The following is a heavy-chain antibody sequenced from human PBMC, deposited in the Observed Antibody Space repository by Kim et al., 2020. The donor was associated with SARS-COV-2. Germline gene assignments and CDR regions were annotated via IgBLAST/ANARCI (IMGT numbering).Heavy chain of an antibody. CDR2: IIPIFGTA. Sequence: SVKVSCKASGGTFSSYAISWVRQAPGQGLEWMGGIIPIFGTANYAQKFQGRVTITADESTSTAYMELSSLRSEDTAVYYCARATGYSYGRLYYYGMDVWGQGTTVTVSS. CDR3: ARATGYSYGRLYYYGMDV. D-gene: IGHD5-18*01. CDR1: GGTFSSYA. V-gene: IGHV1-69*13. J-gene: IGHJ6*02.